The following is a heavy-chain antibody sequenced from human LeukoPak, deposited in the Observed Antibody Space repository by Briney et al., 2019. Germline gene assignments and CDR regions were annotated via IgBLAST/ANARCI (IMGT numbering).Heavy chain of an antibody. CDR2: ISGSGGST. D-gene: IGHD1-26*01. J-gene: IGHJ4*02. Sequence: GGSLRLSCAASGFTFSSYAMSWVRQAPGKGLEWVSAISGSGGSTYYADSVKGRFTISRDNSKNTLYLQMNSLRAEDTAVYYCARGTVGATNVGDYFDYWGQGTLVTVSS. CDR3: ARGTVGATNVGDYFDY. V-gene: IGHV3-23*01. CDR1: GFTFSSYA.